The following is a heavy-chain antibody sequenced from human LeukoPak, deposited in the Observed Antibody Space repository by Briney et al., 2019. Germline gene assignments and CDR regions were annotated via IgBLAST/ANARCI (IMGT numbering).Heavy chain of an antibody. CDR3: ARDVGIGWNYPYFDY. CDR1: GNSISSTSYY. Sequence: PSETLSLTCTVSGNSISSTSYYWGWIRQPPGKGLEWIGEINHSGSTNYNPSLKSRVTISVDTSKNQFSLKLSSVTAADTAVYYCARDVGIGWNYPYFDYWGQGTLVTVSS. V-gene: IGHV4-39*07. J-gene: IGHJ4*02. D-gene: IGHD1-7*01. CDR2: INHSGST.